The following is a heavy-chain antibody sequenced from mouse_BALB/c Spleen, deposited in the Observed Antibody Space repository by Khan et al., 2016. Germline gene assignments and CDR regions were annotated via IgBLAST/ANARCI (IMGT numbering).Heavy chain of an antibody. V-gene: IGHV5-6-5*01. D-gene: IGHD2-1*01. CDR1: GCTFSSYA. J-gene: IGHJ2*01. CDR2: ISSGGST. Sequence: EVELVESGGGSVKAGGSLKLSCAGAGCTFSSYAMSWVRQTPEKRVEGVASISSGGSTYYPDSAKGRFTISRDNARNILYLQRSSLRSEDPAMSYCARGGNYYFDDWGPGITLTVPP. CDR3: ARGGNYYFDD.